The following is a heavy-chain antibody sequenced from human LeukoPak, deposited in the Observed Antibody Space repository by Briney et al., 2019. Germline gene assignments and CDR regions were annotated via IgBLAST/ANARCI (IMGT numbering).Heavy chain of an antibody. Sequence: GASVKVSCKASGYTFTSYGISWVRQAPGQGLEWMGWISAYNDNTKYSQKVQDRVAMTTDTSTSTAYMELRSLRSDDTAVYYCARAEGYTYGWYQPMFDYWGQGTLVTVSS. CDR3: ARAEGYTYGWYQPMFDY. J-gene: IGHJ4*02. D-gene: IGHD5-18*01. CDR1: GYTFTSYG. CDR2: ISAYNDNT. V-gene: IGHV1-18*01.